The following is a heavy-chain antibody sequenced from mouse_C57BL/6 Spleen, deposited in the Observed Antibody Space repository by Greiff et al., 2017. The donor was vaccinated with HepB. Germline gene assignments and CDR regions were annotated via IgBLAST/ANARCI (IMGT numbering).Heavy chain of an antibody. CDR1: GFTFSDYY. Sequence: EVKLMDSGGGLVQPGGSLKLSCAASGFTFSDYYMYWVRQTPEKRLEWVAYISNGGGSTYYPDTVKGRFTISRDNAKNTLYLQMSRLKSEDTAMYYCARHGGDYWGQGTSVTVSS. J-gene: IGHJ4*01. V-gene: IGHV5-12*01. CDR2: ISNGGGST. CDR3: ARHGGDY.